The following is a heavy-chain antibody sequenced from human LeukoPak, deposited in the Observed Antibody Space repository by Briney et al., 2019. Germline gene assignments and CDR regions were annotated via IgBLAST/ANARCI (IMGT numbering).Heavy chain of an antibody. CDR1: GYTFTSYD. Sequence: ASVKVSCKASGYTFTSYDINWVRQATGQGLEWMGWMNPNSGNTGYAQKFRGRVTMTRNTSISTAYMELSSLRSEDTAVYYCARDQVAHNWNGFYSTLWYYGMDVWGQGTTVTVSS. CDR2: MNPNSGNT. J-gene: IGHJ6*02. CDR3: ARDQVAHNWNGFYSTLWYYGMDV. D-gene: IGHD1-1*01. V-gene: IGHV1-8*01.